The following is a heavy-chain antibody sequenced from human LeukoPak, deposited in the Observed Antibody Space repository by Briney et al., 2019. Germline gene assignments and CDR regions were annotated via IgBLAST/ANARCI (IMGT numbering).Heavy chain of an antibody. D-gene: IGHD2-2*01. CDR2: INHSGST. CDR1: GGSFSGYY. V-gene: IGHV4-34*01. Sequence: SETLSLTCAAYGGSFSGYYWSWIRQPPGKGLEWIGEINHSGSTNYNPSPKSRVTISVDASKNQFSLKLSSVTAADTAVYYCAVPRASNCSSTSCYFSYWGQGTLVTVSS. CDR3: AVPRASNCSSTSCYFSY. J-gene: IGHJ4*02.